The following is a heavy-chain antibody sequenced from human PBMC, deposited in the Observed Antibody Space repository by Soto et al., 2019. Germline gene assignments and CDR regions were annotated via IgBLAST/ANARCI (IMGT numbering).Heavy chain of an antibody. J-gene: IGHJ4*02. CDR1: GGSSSSHY. V-gene: IGHV4-59*11. CDR2: IHYSGRT. CDR3: AREVALGYCRATSCPFDY. D-gene: IGHD2-2*01. Sequence: PSETLSLTCTVSGGSSSSHYWSWIRQPPGKGLEWIGYIHYSGRTNYNPSLRSRVTMSVDMSKNQFSLNLSSVTAADTAVYFCAREVALGYCRATSCPFDYWGQGTLVTVSS.